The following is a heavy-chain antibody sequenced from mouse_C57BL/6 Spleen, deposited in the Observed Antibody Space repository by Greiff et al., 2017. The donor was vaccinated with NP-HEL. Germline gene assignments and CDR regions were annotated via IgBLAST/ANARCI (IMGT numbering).Heavy chain of an antibody. CDR3: ARRGNHYAMDY. CDR2: IWGVGST. Sequence: VMLVESGPGLVAPSQSLSITCTVSGFSLTSYGVDWVRQSPGKGLEWLGVIWGVGSTNYNSALKSRLSISKDNSKSQVVLKMNSLQTDDTAMYYCARRGNHYAMDYWGQGTSVTVSS. V-gene: IGHV2-6*01. D-gene: IGHD2-1*01. J-gene: IGHJ4*01. CDR1: GFSLTSYG.